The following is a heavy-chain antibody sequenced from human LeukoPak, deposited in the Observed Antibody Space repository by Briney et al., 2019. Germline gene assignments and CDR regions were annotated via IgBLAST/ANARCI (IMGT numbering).Heavy chain of an antibody. CDR1: GGSISSCTYS. Sequence: PSETLSLTCSVSGGSISSCTYSWGWIRQPPGKGLEWIGSFSCSGSTYYNPSLKSRVTISVDTSKNQFSLKLSSVTAADTAVYYCARASGSGWYFDYWGQGTLVTVSS. V-gene: IGHV4-39*07. D-gene: IGHD6-19*01. CDR3: ARASGSGWYFDY. CDR2: FSCSGST. J-gene: IGHJ4*02.